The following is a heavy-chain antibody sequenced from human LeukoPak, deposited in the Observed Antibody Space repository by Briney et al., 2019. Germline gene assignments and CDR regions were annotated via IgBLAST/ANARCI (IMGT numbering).Heavy chain of an antibody. V-gene: IGHV3-30-3*01. J-gene: IGHJ4*02. D-gene: IGHD3-22*01. CDR3: AREDSSGYYPS. CDR1: GFTFSSYP. Sequence: GGSLRLSCAASGFTFSSYPMHWVRQAPGKGLEWVAVISYDGSEKHYADPVKGRFTISRDNSKNTLYLQMNSLRAEDTAVYYCAREDSSGYYPSWGQGILVTVSS. CDR2: ISYDGSEK.